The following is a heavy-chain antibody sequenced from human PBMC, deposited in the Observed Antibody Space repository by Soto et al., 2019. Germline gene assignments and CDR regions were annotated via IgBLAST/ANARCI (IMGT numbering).Heavy chain of an antibody. CDR2: ISYDGSNK. CDR1: GFTFSSYA. Sequence: QVQLVESGGGVVQPGRSLRLSCAVSGFTFSSYAMHWVRQAPGKGLEWVAVISYDGSNKYYADSVKGRFTISRDNSKNTLYLQMNSLRAEDTAVYYCARDRNTVGDRWYFDYWGQGTLVTVSS. D-gene: IGHD4-17*01. CDR3: ARDRNTVGDRWYFDY. V-gene: IGHV3-30-3*01. J-gene: IGHJ4*02.